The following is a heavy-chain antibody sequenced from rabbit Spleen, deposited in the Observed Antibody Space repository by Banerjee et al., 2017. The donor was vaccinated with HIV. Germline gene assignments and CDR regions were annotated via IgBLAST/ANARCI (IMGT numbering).Heavy chain of an antibody. CDR1: GFSFSSSYY. J-gene: IGHJ4*01. CDR3: ARDTDDEYGDWADLYL. CDR2: IYTGSSGST. V-gene: IGHV1S40*01. Sequence: QSLEESGGGLVQPEGSLKLSCKASGFSFSSSYYMCWVRQAPGKGLEWIACIYTGSSGSTYYASWAKGRLTCSKTSSTTVTLQMTSLTAADTATYFCARDTDDEYGDWADLYLWGPGTLVTVS. D-gene: IGHD2-1*01.